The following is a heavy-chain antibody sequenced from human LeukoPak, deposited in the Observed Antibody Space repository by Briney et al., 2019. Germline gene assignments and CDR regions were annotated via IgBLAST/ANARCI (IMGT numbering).Heavy chain of an antibody. Sequence: GRSLRLSCAASGFTFSSYGMHWVRQAPGKGLEWVAAIWYDGSNRYYADSVKGRFTISRDNSKNTLYLQMNSLRAEDTAVYYCARDLDTAYRAFDYWGQGTLVTVSS. D-gene: IGHD5-18*01. CDR2: IWYDGSNR. CDR1: GFTFSSYG. CDR3: ARDLDTAYRAFDY. V-gene: IGHV3-33*01. J-gene: IGHJ4*02.